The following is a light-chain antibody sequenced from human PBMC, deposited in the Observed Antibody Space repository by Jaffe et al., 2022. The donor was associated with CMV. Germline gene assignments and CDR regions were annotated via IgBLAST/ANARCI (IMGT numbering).Light chain of an antibody. Sequence: DIQMTQSPSSLSASVGDTVTITCRASQSISHFVNWYQRKPGKAPKLLLYTASSLQSGVPSRFSGSGTGTDFTLTITKLQAEDFATYYCQQSYSIPWTFGQGTKVEVK. J-gene: IGKJ1*01. CDR2: TAS. CDR1: QSISHF. CDR3: QQSYSIPWT. V-gene: IGKV1-39*01.